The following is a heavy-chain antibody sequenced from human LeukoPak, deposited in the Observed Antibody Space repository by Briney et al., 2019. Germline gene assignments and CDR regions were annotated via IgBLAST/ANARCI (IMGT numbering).Heavy chain of an antibody. V-gene: IGHV3-48*03. CDR2: ISSSGSTI. CDR3: AREPLSRSSGGAFDI. Sequence: PGGFLRLSCAASGFTFSSYEMNWVRQAPGKGLEWVSYISSSGSTIYYADSVKGRFTISRDNAKNSLYLQMNSLRAEDTAVYYCAREPLSRSSGGAFDIWGQGTMVTVSS. D-gene: IGHD6-25*01. CDR1: GFTFSSYE. J-gene: IGHJ3*02.